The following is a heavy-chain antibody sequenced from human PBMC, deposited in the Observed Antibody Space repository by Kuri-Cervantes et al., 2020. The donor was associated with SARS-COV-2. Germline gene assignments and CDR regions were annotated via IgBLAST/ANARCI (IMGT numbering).Heavy chain of an antibody. CDR1: GGAISSGGSS. Sequence: SQTPSLTCAVSGGAISSGGSSWGWIRQPPGKGLEWIGYIYHSGSTYYNPSLKSRVTISVDRCRTPFSLRMSYVTAADTAVYYCAIGAARPSYYYGMDVWGQGTTVTVSS. J-gene: IGHJ6*02. CDR2: IYHSGST. V-gene: IGHV4-30-2*01. D-gene: IGHD6-6*01. CDR3: AIGAARPSYYYGMDV.